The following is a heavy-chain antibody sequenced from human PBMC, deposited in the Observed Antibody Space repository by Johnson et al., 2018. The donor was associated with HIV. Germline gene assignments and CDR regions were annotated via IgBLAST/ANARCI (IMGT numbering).Heavy chain of an antibody. CDR1: GFTFSSYG. Sequence: QVQLVESGGGVVQPGRSLRLSCAASGFTFSSYGMHWVRQAPGKGLEWVAVIWYDGSNKYYADSVKGGLPISRDNSKTSLYLQMNSLRAEDTAVYYCARGRAVAGTHHDAFDIWGQGTMVTVSS. D-gene: IGHD6-19*01. J-gene: IGHJ3*02. CDR3: ARGRAVAGTHHDAFDI. CDR2: IWYDGSNK. V-gene: IGHV3-33*01.